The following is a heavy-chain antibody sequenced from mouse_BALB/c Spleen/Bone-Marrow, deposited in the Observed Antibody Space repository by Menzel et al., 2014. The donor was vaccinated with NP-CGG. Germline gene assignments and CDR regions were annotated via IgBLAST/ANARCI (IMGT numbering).Heavy chain of an antibody. CDR2: IYPG. Sequence: VKLMQSGTELVRPGASVKISCKTSGYTFTDYWLSWVKQRPGHGLEWIGDIYPGDEEFKGKATLTAATSSSTAYMQLSSPTSEDSAVYFCARSDGSSIYYAMDYWGQGTSVTVSS. CDR3: ARSDGSSIYYAMDY. J-gene: IGHJ4*01. V-gene: IGHV1-63*02. CDR1: GYTFTDYW. D-gene: IGHD1-1*01.